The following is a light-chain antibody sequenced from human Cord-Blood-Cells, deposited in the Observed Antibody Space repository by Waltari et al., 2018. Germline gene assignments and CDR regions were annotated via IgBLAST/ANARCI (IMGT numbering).Light chain of an antibody. CDR1: QDISNY. Sequence: DIQMTQSPSSLSASVGDRVTITCQASQDISNYLNWYQQKPGKAPKLLIYDASNLETGVPSRFSGSGSGTDFTFTISSLQPEDIATYYCQQYDNLSLTFGGGTKEEIK. CDR2: DAS. CDR3: QQYDNLSLT. J-gene: IGKJ4*01. V-gene: IGKV1-33*01.